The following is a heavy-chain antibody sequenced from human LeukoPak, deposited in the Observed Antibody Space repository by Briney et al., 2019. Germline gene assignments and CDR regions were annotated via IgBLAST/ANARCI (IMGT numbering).Heavy chain of an antibody. CDR1: GYTFGSYW. CDR2: INNDGSST. Sequence: SGGSLRLSCAASGYTFGSYWMYWVRQAPGKGLVWVSRINNDGSSTIYADSVKGRFTISRDNAKNTLYLQMNSLRDDDTAVYYCARPEKPTGLNGMDVWGQGTTVTVSS. J-gene: IGHJ6*02. D-gene: IGHD3-9*01. CDR3: ARPEKPTGLNGMDV. V-gene: IGHV3-74*01.